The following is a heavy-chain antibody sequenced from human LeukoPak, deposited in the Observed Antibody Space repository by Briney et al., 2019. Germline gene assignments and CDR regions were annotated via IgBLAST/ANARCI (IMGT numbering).Heavy chain of an antibody. D-gene: IGHD2-2*01. CDR3: ARDYCSSTSCYVNYMDV. CDR2: ISAYNGKT. CDR1: GYSFSSHG. J-gene: IGHJ6*03. V-gene: IGHV1-18*01. Sequence: ASVKVSCKASGYSFSSHGISWVRQAPGQGLEWMGWISAYNGKTNYAQKLQGRVTMTTDTSTSTAYMELRSLRSDDTAVYYCARDYCSSTSCYVNYMDVWGKGTTVTISS.